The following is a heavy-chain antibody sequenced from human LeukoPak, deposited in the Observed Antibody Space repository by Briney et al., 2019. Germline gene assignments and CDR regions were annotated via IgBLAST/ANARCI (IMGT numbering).Heavy chain of an antibody. D-gene: IGHD3-16*02. CDR2: ISGSGGST. Sequence: GGSLRLSCAASGFTFSSYAMSWVRQAPGKGLEWGSAISGSGGSTYYADSVKGRFTISRDNSKNTLYLQMNSLRAEDTAVYYCAKSTYYDYAWGSYRRRFDYWGKATLVTVSS. J-gene: IGHJ4*02. CDR1: GFTFSSYA. V-gene: IGHV3-23*01. CDR3: AKSTYYDYAWGSYRRRFDY.